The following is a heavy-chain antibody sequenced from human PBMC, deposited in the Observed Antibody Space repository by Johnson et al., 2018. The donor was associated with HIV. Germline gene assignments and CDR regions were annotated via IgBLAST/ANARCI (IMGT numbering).Heavy chain of an antibody. D-gene: IGHD3-22*01. Sequence: VLLVESGGGVVQPGRSLRLSCAASGFTFSSYAMHWVRQAPGTGLEYVSDISSNGGKKYYGNSVKGKFTISRDNSKNTLYLQMNSLRAEDTAVYYCAKAREYDSTGHDAFDIWGQGTMVTVSS. CDR2: ISSNGGKK. V-gene: IGHV3-64*01. J-gene: IGHJ3*02. CDR1: GFTFSSYA. CDR3: AKAREYDSTGHDAFDI.